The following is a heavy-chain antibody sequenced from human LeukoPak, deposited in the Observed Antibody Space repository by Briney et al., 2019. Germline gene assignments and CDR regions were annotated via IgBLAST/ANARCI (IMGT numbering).Heavy chain of an antibody. CDR3: AREDGIVGASSAFDV. V-gene: IGHV3-21*01. CDR2: IDGRSNYK. CDR1: GFSFSTYS. Sequence: GGSLRLSCAASGFSFSTYSMHWVRQAPGKGLEWVSSIDGRSNYKYYADSVKGRFTISRDNAQSSLFLQMNSLRAEDTALYYCAREDGIVGASSAFDVWGQGTMVTVS. D-gene: IGHD1-26*01. J-gene: IGHJ3*01.